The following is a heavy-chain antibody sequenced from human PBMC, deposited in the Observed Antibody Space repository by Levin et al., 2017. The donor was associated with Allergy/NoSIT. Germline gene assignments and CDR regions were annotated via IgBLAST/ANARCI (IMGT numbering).Heavy chain of an antibody. CDR2: IYSSGSA. J-gene: IGHJ4*02. D-gene: IGHD3-10*01. CDR1: GGSISSGSYY. CDR3: ARAEVGSEH. V-gene: IGHV4-61*02. Sequence: SETLSLTCKVSGGSISSGSYYWSWIRQPAAKGLEWIGRIYSSGSANYNPSLKSRVTISVDTSKNQFSLKLSSVTAADTAVYYCARAEVGSEHWGQGTLVPVP.